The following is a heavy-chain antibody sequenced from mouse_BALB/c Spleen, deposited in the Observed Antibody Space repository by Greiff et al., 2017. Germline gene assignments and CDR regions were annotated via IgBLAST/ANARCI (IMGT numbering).Heavy chain of an antibody. CDR3: ARRRYDWYFDV. CDR2: IYPGSGNT. V-gene: IGHV1-77*01. D-gene: IGHD2-14*01. J-gene: IGHJ1*01. CDR1: GYTFTDYY. Sequence: VQLQESGAELARPGASVKLSCKASGYTFTDYYINWVKQRTGQGLEWIGEIYPGSGNTYYNEKFKGKATLTADKSSSTAYMQLSSLTSEDSAVYFCARRRYDWYFDVWGAGTTVTVSS.